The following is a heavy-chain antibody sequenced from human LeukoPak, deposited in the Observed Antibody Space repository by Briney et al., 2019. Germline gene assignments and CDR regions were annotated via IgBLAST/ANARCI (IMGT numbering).Heavy chain of an antibody. V-gene: IGHV3-66*01. Sequence: GGSLRLSCAVSGFTVSSNYMSWVRQAPGKGLEWVSVIYSGGSTYYADSVKGRFTISRDNSKNTLYLQMNSLRAEDTAVYYCARDRSCGFTWFDPWGQGTLVTVSS. CDR1: GFTVSSNY. D-gene: IGHD2-2*01. CDR3: ARDRSCGFTWFDP. J-gene: IGHJ5*02. CDR2: IYSGGST.